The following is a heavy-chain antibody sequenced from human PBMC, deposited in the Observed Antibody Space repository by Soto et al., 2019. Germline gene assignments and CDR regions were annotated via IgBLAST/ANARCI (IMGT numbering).Heavy chain of an antibody. V-gene: IGHV3-43*02. D-gene: IGHD6-6*01. CDR1: GFTFSSYG. CDR2: ISWDGSSK. Sequence: GGSLRLSCAASGFTFSSYGMHWVRQAPGKGLEWVSVISWDGSSKYYADSVKGRFTISRDNSKNSLYLQMNSLRTEDTALYYCAKDYYTRSSRDYYFYGMDVWGQGTTVTVSS. CDR3: AKDYYTRSSRDYYFYGMDV. J-gene: IGHJ6*02.